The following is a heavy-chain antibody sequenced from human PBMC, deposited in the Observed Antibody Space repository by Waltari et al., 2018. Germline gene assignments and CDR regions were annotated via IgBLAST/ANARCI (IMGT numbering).Heavy chain of an antibody. CDR2: FDPEDGET. CDR3: ATGLWGIAAAGTSDY. J-gene: IGHJ4*02. Sequence: QVQLVQSGAEVKKPGASVKVSCKVSGYTRTELYMHWVRQAHGKGLEGMGGFDPEDGETIYAQKFQGRVTMTEDTSTDTAYMELSSLRSEDTAVYYCATGLWGIAAAGTSDYWGQGTLVTVSS. CDR1: GYTRTELY. D-gene: IGHD6-13*01. V-gene: IGHV1-24*01.